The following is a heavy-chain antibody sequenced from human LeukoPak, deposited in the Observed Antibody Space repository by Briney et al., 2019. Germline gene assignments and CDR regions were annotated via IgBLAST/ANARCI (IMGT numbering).Heavy chain of an antibody. V-gene: IGHV1-18*01. J-gene: IGHJ4*02. Sequence: ASVTVSCTASGYTFTSYGISWVRQAPGQGLEWMGWISAYNGNTNYAQKLQGRATMTTDTSTSTAYMELRSLRSDDTAVYYCARDIVGATSSMSVWGQGTLVTVSS. CDR1: GYTFTSYG. CDR3: ARDIVGATSSMSV. D-gene: IGHD1-26*01. CDR2: ISAYNGNT.